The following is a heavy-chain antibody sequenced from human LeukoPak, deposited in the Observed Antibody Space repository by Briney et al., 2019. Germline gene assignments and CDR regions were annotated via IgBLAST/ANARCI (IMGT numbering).Heavy chain of an antibody. D-gene: IGHD3-22*01. J-gene: IGHJ3*02. V-gene: IGHV3-23*01. CDR2: ISGSGGTT. Sequence: GGSLRLSCAASGFTFNNYAMNWVRQAPGKGLEWVSVISGSGGTTYYADSVKGRFTISRDNSKNTLYLQMNSLRAEDTAVYYCAKGFTGSYYDSSGYHDAFDIWGQGTMVTVS. CDR1: GFTFNNYA. CDR3: AKGFTGSYYDSSGYHDAFDI.